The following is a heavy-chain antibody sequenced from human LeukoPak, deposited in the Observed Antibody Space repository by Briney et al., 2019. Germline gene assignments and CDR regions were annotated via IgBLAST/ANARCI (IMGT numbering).Heavy chain of an antibody. CDR3: AGTYYYGSGIYDF. V-gene: IGHV4-59*01. Sequence: SETLSLTCTVSGGSISSYYWSWIRQPPGKGLEWIGYIYYSGSTNYNPSLKSRVTISVDTSKNQFSLKLSSVTAADTAVYYCAGTYYYGSGIYDFWGQGTLVTVSS. J-gene: IGHJ4*02. CDR2: IYYSGST. CDR1: GGSISSYY. D-gene: IGHD3-10*01.